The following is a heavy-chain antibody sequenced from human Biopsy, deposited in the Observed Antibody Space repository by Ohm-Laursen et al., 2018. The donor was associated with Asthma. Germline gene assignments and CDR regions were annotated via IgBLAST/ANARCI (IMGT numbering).Heavy chain of an antibody. CDR3: ARGVDRVTGLLDHFDS. CDR1: GGSINNFY. J-gene: IGHJ4*02. Sequence: TLSPTCTVSGGSINNFYWSWIRQPPGKGLESIGHVYYSGSTNYNPSLKSRVTISIDASKNQFSLKLTSVTAADTAVYYCARGVDRVTGLLDHFDSWGQVTLVTVSS. CDR2: VYYSGST. V-gene: IGHV4-59*01. D-gene: IGHD2-21*02.